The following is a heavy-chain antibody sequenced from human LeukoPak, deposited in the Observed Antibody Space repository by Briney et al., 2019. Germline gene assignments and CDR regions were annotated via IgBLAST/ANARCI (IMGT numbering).Heavy chain of an antibody. CDR1: GDSISGSSYY. V-gene: IGHV4-39*07. D-gene: IGHD3-10*01. CDR3: ARERAMVRGVIGNNWFDP. J-gene: IGHJ5*02. Sequence: KPSETLSLTCTVSGDSISGSSYYWGWIRQPPGKGLEWIGSIYYSGATYYNPSLKSRVTISVDTSKNQFSLKLSSVTAADTAVYYCARERAMVRGVIGNNWFDPWGQGTLVTVSS. CDR2: IYYSGAT.